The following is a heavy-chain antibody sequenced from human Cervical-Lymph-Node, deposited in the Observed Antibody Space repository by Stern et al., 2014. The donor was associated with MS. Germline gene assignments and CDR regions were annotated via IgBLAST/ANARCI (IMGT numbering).Heavy chain of an antibody. Sequence: QVQLQQWGAGLLKPSETLSLTCAVYGGSFSPYFWSWIRQPPGKGLEWIGEINHRGSARYNPPLKSRVSASIDTSKNQFSLKVPSVTAADTAVYYCARGHRDTSQLIKSSYYYGFDVWGQGTTVIVSS. D-gene: IGHD5-24*01. J-gene: IGHJ6*02. CDR2: INHRGSA. V-gene: IGHV4-34*01. CDR1: GGSFSPYF. CDR3: ARGHRDTSQLIKSSYYYGFDV.